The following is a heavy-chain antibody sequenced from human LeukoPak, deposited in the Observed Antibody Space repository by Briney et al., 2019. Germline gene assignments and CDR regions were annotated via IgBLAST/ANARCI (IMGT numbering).Heavy chain of an antibody. CDR2: ISSSSSYI. CDR1: GFTFSSYS. CDR3: ARLTIAARPHFDY. D-gene: IGHD6-6*01. V-gene: IGHV3-21*01. Sequence: GGSLRLSCAASGFTFSSYSMNWVRQAPGKGLEWVSSISSSSSYIYYADSVKGRFTISRDNAKNSLYLQMNSLRAEDTAVYYCARLTIAARPHFDYWGQGTLVTVSS. J-gene: IGHJ4*02.